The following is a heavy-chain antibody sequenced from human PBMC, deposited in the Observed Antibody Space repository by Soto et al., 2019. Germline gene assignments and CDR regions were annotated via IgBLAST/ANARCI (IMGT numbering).Heavy chain of an antibody. CDR1: GGSISSYY. V-gene: IGHV4-59*01. Sequence: SETLSLTCTVSGGSISSYYWSWIRQPPGKGLEWIGYIYYSGSTNYNPSLKSRVTISVDTSKNQFSLKLSSVTAADTAVYYCARNKGVYDFWSGYIPWFDPWGQGTLVTVSS. CDR3: ARNKGVYDFWSGYIPWFDP. J-gene: IGHJ5*02. CDR2: IYYSGST. D-gene: IGHD3-3*01.